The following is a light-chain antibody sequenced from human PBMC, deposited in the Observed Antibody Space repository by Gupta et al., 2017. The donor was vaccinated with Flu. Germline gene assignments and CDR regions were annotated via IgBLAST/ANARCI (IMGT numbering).Light chain of an antibody. J-gene: IGKJ1*01. CDR2: AAS. V-gene: IGKV1-12*01. CDR3: QRTYNFPWT. Sequence: PCSVSASVGDTVTITCRASQGISAWLAWYQQKPGKAPKLRMSAASSLESGVPTRFSGSGSGTDFTLTISRLQPEDFATYYCQRTYNFPWTFGQGTKVEIK. CDR1: QGISAW.